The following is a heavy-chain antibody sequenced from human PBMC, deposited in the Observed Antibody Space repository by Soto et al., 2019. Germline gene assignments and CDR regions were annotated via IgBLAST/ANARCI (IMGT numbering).Heavy chain of an antibody. CDR2: VSATGGST. CDR1: GFTFSSYA. CDR3: AKDSNGDYVEAILM. Sequence: PGGSLRLACAASGFTFSSYAMSWVRQAPGAGPEWVSGVSATGGSTYYADSVKGRFTISRDDSKNSLFLQMTRLRAEDTALYYCAKDSNGDYVEAILMWGRGTRVAVAS. V-gene: IGHV3-23*01. D-gene: IGHD4-17*01. J-gene: IGHJ4*03.